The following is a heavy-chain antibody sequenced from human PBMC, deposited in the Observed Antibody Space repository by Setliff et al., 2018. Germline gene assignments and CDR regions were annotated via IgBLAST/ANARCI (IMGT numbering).Heavy chain of an antibody. J-gene: IGHJ4*02. CDR1: GFTFSSYA. V-gene: IGHV3-30-3*01. D-gene: IGHD3-10*01. CDR2: ISYDGSNK. Sequence: PGGSLRLSCAASGFTFSSYAMHWVRQAPGKGLEWVAVISYDGSNKYYADSVKGRFTISRDNSKNTLYLQMNSLRAEDTAVYYCARDMVVSGITTRLDYWGQGTLVTVSS. CDR3: ARDMVVSGITTRLDY.